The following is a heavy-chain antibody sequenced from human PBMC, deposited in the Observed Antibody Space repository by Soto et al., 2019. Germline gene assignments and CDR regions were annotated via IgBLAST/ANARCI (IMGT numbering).Heavy chain of an antibody. J-gene: IGHJ6*02. Sequence: SETLSLTCSVSGGSISSGYYYWSWIRQPPGKGLEWIGNIYYSGNTYYNSSLQSRATISVDTSKNRISLDLRSVTAADTAIYYCARHGHVRERPFYYYGMDVWGQGTTVTVSS. CDR2: IYYSGNT. CDR3: ARHGHVRERPFYYYGMDV. CDR1: GGSISSGYYY. D-gene: IGHD1-1*01. V-gene: IGHV4-39*01.